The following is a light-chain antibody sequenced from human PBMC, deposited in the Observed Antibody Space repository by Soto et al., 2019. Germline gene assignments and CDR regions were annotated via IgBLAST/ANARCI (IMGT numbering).Light chain of an antibody. CDR2: TAS. J-gene: IGKJ4*01. Sequence: EVVMTQSPATLSVSPGXRATLSCRASQSVKVHLAWYQQTPGRSPRLLMHTASSRATGIPARFSGSGSGTEFTLTISSLQSEDFAFYYCQQYNGWPLTLGGGTKV. CDR1: QSVKVH. CDR3: QQYNGWPLT. V-gene: IGKV3-15*01.